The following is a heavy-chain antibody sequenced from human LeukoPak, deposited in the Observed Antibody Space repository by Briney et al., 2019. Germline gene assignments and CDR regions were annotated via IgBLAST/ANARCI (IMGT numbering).Heavy chain of an antibody. Sequence: GGSLRLSCAASVFSFSHCAMSWVRQAPGRGLEWVSSISGSAVSTYYADSMKGRFTISRDNPKNTLHLEMNSLRAEDTAIYYCTKGMATIRRHIDSWGQGTLVTVSS. D-gene: IGHD5-24*01. J-gene: IGHJ4*02. CDR2: ISGSAVST. CDR3: TKGMATIRRHIDS. V-gene: IGHV3-23*01. CDR1: VFSFSHCA.